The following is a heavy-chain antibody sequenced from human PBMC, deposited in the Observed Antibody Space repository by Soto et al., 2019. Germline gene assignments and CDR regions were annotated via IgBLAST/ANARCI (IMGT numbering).Heavy chain of an antibody. Sequence: QVRLQESGPGLLKPSETLSLTCTVSGGSINTFYWSWVRQPAGKGLEWIGRIFSSGSTSFNPSLESRVAMSVDTSKNHFSLNLSSVTAADMAVYYCAREGSYSAYNFAHGIQLWSLDFWGQGALVTVSS. CDR3: AREGSYSAYNFAHGIQLWSLDF. CDR1: GGSINTFY. CDR2: IFSSGST. V-gene: IGHV4-4*07. D-gene: IGHD5-12*01. J-gene: IGHJ4*02.